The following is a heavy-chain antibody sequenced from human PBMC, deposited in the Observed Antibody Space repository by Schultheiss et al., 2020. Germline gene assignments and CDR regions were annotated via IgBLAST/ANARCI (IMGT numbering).Heavy chain of an antibody. CDR3: ATEIAAPGY. D-gene: IGHD2/OR15-2a*01. J-gene: IGHJ4*02. CDR1: GGTFTGYY. CDR2: INPSGGST. V-gene: IGHV1-46*01. Sequence: ASVKVSCKASGGTFTGYYMHWVRQAPGQGLEWMGIINPSGGSTSYAQKFQGRVTMTEDTSTDTAYMELSSLRSEDTAVYYCATEIAAPGYWGQGTLVTVSS.